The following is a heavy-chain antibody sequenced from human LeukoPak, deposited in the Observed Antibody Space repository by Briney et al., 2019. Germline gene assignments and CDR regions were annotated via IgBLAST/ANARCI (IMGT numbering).Heavy chain of an antibody. Sequence: SQTLSLTCAISGDSVSSNSAAWNWIRQSPSRGLEWLGRTYYRSKWYNDYAVSVKSRITINPDTSKDQFSLQLNSVTPEDTAVYYCARVEDAYYGDYGSFDYWGQGTLVTVSS. V-gene: IGHV6-1*01. D-gene: IGHD4-17*01. CDR1: GDSVSSNSAA. J-gene: IGHJ4*02. CDR3: ARVEDAYYGDYGSFDY. CDR2: TYYRSKWYN.